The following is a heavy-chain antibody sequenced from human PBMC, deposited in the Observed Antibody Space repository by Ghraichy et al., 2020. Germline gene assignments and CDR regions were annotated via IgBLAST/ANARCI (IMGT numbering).Heavy chain of an antibody. CDR2: IRYDGSNK. Sequence: SLRLSCAASGFTFSSYGMHWVRQAPGKGLEWVAFIRYDGSNKYYADSVKGRFTISRDNSKNTLYLQMNSLRAEDTAVYYCAKNLDSMVRGVDWGQGTLVTVSS. CDR1: GFTFSSYG. CDR3: AKNLDSMVRGVD. D-gene: IGHD3-10*01. V-gene: IGHV3-30*02. J-gene: IGHJ4*02.